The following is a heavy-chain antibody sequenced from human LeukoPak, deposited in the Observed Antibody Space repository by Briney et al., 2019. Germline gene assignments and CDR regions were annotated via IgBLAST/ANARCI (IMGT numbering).Heavy chain of an antibody. CDR2: INPNSGGT. J-gene: IGHJ6*03. D-gene: IGHD6-13*01. CDR3: ARDGYSAAGTRYYYYYYMDV. V-gene: IGHV1-2*02. Sequence: ASVKVSCKASRYTFTGYYMHWVRPAPGQGLEWMGWINPNSGGTNYAQKFQGRVTMTRDTSISTAYMELSRLRSDDTAVYYCARDGYSAAGTRYYYYYYMDVWGKGTTVTISS. CDR1: RYTFTGYY.